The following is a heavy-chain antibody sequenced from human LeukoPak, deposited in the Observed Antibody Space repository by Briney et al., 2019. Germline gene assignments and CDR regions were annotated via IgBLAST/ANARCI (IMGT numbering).Heavy chain of an antibody. V-gene: IGHV1-69*01. CDR2: IIPMFGTK. D-gene: IGHD2-15*01. Sequence: SVKVSCKGSGGTFNSHTITWVRQAPGQGLEWMGGIIPMFGTKNYAQKFQGTVTLSADESTTTAYMELSSLRSADTAVYYCARVNCRGGSCYLDYWGQGTLVTVSS. CDR3: ARVNCRGGSCYLDY. CDR1: GGTFNSHT. J-gene: IGHJ4*02.